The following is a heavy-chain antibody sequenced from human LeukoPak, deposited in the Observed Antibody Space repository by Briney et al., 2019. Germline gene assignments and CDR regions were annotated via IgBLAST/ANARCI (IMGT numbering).Heavy chain of an antibody. CDR3: ARVAAPGRSAFGL. V-gene: IGHV3-64*01. CDR2: IGSKGGTT. D-gene: IGHD6-13*01. Sequence: PGGSLRLSCAAAGFSFGTYGMHWVRQAPGKGLEYVSAIGSKGGTTYYANSVKGRFTISRDNSKNTLYLEMGSVRPEDMAMYYCARVAAPGRSAFGLWGQGTMVTVSS. CDR1: GFSFGTYG. J-gene: IGHJ3*01.